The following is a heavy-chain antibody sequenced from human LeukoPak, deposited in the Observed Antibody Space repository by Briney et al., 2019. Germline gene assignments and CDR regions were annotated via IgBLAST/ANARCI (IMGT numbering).Heavy chain of an antibody. D-gene: IGHD1-7*01. Sequence: PSETLSLTCSVSGGSISSYYWNWIRQPPGKGPEWIGYIYYSGTTKYNPSLKSRVTISADTSKNQFSLKLNSVTAADTAVYYCARSHRELLGDDAFDIWGQGTMVTVSS. J-gene: IGHJ3*02. CDR3: ARSHRELLGDDAFDI. V-gene: IGHV4-59*01. CDR1: GGSISSYY. CDR2: IYYSGTT.